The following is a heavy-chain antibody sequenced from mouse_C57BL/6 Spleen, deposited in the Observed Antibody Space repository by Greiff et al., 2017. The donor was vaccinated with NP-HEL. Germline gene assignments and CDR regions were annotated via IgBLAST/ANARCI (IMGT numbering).Heavy chain of an antibody. CDR3: ARHAGGDYAMDY. Sequence: QVQLKQSGPGLVAPSQSLSITCTVSGFSLTSYGVHWVRQPPGKGLEWLVVIWSDGSTTYNSALKSRLSISKDNSKSQVFLKMNSLQTDDTAMYYCARHAGGDYAMDYWGQGTSVTVSS. CDR1: GFSLTSYG. V-gene: IGHV2-6-1*01. CDR2: IWSDGST. J-gene: IGHJ4*01.